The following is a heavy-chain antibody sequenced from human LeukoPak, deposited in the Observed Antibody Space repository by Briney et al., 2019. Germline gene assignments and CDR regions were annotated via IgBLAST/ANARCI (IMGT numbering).Heavy chain of an antibody. Sequence: ASVKVSCRASGYTFTSYGINWVRQAPGQGLAWMGWISAYNGDTSSAQTLQGRITMTTDTSTSTAYMELRSLTSDDTAVYYCARDGVVPCSGGTCFGAGLAFDIWGQGTMVTVS. V-gene: IGHV1-18*01. D-gene: IGHD2-15*01. J-gene: IGHJ3*02. CDR1: GYTFTSYG. CDR3: ARDGVVPCSGGTCFGAGLAFDI. CDR2: ISAYNGDT.